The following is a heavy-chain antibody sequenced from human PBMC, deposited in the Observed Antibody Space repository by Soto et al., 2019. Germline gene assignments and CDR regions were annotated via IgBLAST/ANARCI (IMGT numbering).Heavy chain of an antibody. CDR3: AHTNTQYNWSYVIFEC. V-gene: IGHV2-5*02. CDR2: IYWDDDR. CDR1: GFAVSTSVVG. J-gene: IGHJ4*01. Sequence: SGPTLVNPTQTLTLTCTFSGFAVSTSVVGVGWIRQPPGKSLEWLALIYWDDDRRYNASLKSRLAITKDTSKNQVVLKMSNMDPVDKATYSCAHTNTQYNWSYVIFECWGNGTLVTVSS. D-gene: IGHD1-20*01.